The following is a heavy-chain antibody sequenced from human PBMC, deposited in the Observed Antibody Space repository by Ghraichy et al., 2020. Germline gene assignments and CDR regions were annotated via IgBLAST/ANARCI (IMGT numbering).Heavy chain of an antibody. CDR3: AKFGFTVTSFDY. D-gene: IGHD4-17*01. CDR1: GFTFSNYG. V-gene: IGHV3-30*18. J-gene: IGHJ4*02. Sequence: GSLRLSCAASGFTFSNYGMHWVRQAPGKGLQLVAVISYDGSNKYYADSVKGRFTISRDNSKNTLSLQMNGLRAEDTAVYYCAKFGFTVTSFDYWGQGALVTVSS. CDR2: ISYDGSNK.